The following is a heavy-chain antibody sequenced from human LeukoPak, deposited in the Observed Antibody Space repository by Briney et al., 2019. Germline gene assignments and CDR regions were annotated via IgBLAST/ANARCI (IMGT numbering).Heavy chain of an antibody. V-gene: IGHV3-30-3*01. D-gene: IGHD3-3*01. CDR2: ISYDGSNK. CDR3: ARSERGMRWSGSLDYYYNGMDV. Sequence: PGGSLRLSCAASGFTFSSYVMHWVRQAPGKGLEWVAVISYDGSNKYYADSVKGRFTISRDNSKDTLYLQMNSLRAEDTAVYYCARSERGMRWSGSLDYYYNGMDVWGQGTTVTVSS. CDR1: GFTFSSYV. J-gene: IGHJ6*02.